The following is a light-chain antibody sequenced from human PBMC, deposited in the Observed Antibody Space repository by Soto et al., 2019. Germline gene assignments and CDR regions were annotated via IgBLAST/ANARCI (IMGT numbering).Light chain of an antibody. CDR1: QSVYSY. Sequence: EIVLTQSPATLSLSPGERATLSCRASQSVYSYLAWYQQKPGQPPRLLIYNASNRATGIPARFSGSGSGTDFTLTISSLEPEDFAVYYCQERSNWPLLTFGGGTKVEIK. CDR2: NAS. V-gene: IGKV3-11*01. J-gene: IGKJ4*01. CDR3: QERSNWPLLT.